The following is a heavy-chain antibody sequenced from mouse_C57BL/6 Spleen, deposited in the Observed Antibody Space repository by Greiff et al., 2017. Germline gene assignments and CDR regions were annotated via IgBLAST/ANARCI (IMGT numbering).Heavy chain of an antibody. D-gene: IGHD2-4*01. CDR1: GYTFTSYT. CDR3: ARYYDYDGYYYAMDY. Sequence: QVQLQQSGAELARPGASVKMSCKASGYTFTSYTMHWVKQRPGQGLEWIGYINPSSGYTKYNQKFKDKATLTADKSSSTAYMQLSSLTSEDSAVYYCARYYDYDGYYYAMDYWGQGTSVTVSS. J-gene: IGHJ4*01. CDR2: INPSSGYT. V-gene: IGHV1-4*01.